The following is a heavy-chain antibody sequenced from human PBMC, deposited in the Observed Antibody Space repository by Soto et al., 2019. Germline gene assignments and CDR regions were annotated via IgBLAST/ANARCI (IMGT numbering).Heavy chain of an antibody. J-gene: IGHJ4*02. CDR1: GFTFSSYS. V-gene: IGHV3-21*01. CDR3: ARDRGDGLWPYQFDY. D-gene: IGHD2-2*01. CDR2: ISSSSSYI. Sequence: GGSLRLSCAASGFTFSSYSMNWVRQAPGKGLEWVSSISSSSSYIYYADSVKGRFTISRDNAKNSLYLQMNSLRAEDTAVYYCARDRGDGLWPYQFDYWGQGTLVTVSS.